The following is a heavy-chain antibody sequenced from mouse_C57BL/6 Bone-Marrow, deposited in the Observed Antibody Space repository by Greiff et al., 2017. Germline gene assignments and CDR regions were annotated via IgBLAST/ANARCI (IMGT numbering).Heavy chain of an antibody. D-gene: IGHD3-2*02. V-gene: IGHV1-80*01. Sequence: QVQLKQSGAELVKPGASVKISCKASGYAFSSYWMNWVKQRPGKGLEWIGQIYPGDGDTNYNGKFKGKATMTADKSSSTAYMQLSSLTSDGFAVYFCARSGTAQSTSWFAYWGQGTLVTVSA. CDR2: IYPGDGDT. J-gene: IGHJ3*01. CDR3: ARSGTAQSTSWFAY. CDR1: GYAFSSYW.